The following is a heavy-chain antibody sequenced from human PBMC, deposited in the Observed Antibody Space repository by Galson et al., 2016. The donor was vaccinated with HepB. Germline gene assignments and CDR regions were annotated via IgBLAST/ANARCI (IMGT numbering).Heavy chain of an antibody. CDR1: GYTFTNSW. CDR3: ATLQGEVDDCRDGSCYGANIDF. V-gene: IGHV5-51*01. D-gene: IGHD2-15*01. J-gene: IGHJ4*02. CDR2: IYPYDSDI. Sequence: QSGAEVKKPGESLKISCKGSGYTFTNSWIGWVRQMPGKGLEWMAIIYPYDSDIKYSPSFQGQVTISADKSIGTAYLQWNSLKASDTAMYYCATLQGEVDDCRDGSCYGANIDFWGQGTLVTVSS.